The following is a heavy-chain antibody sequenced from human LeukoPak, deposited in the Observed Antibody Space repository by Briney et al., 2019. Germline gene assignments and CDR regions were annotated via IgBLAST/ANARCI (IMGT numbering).Heavy chain of an antibody. CDR2: ISYDGSNK. D-gene: IGHD3-10*01. V-gene: IGHV3-30-3*01. J-gene: IGHJ6*02. CDR3: ARDGNGSGSYYYYYYYGMDV. CDR1: GFTFSSYA. Sequence: GGSLRLSCAASGFTFSSYAMHWVRQAPGKGLEWVAVISYDGSNKYYADSVKGRFTISRDNSKNTLYLQMNSLRAEDTAVYYCARDGNGSGSYYYYYYYGMDVWGQGTTVTVSS.